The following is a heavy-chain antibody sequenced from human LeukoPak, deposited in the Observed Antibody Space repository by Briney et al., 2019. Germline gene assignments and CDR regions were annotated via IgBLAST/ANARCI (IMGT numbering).Heavy chain of an antibody. CDR3: ARDRGTWNDDGFDY. D-gene: IGHD1-1*01. CDR1: GGSISSYY. V-gene: IGHV4-59*12. CDR2: IYYSGST. Sequence: SETLSLTCTVSGGSISSYYWSWGRQPPGKGLEWIGYIYYSGSTNYNPSLKSRVTISVDTSKNQFSLKLSSVTAADTAVYYCARDRGTWNDDGFDYWGQGTLVTVSS. J-gene: IGHJ4*02.